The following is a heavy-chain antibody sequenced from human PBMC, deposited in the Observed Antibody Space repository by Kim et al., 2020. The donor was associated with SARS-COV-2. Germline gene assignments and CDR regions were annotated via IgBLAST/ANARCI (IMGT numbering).Heavy chain of an antibody. Sequence: GGSLRLSCAASGFTFDDYAMHWVRQAPGKGLEWVSGISWNSGSIGYADSVKGRFTISRDNAKNSLYLQMNSLRAEDTALYYCAKDSRAEVRAPFDYWGQGTLVTVSS. CDR3: AKDSRAEVRAPFDY. J-gene: IGHJ4*02. CDR1: GFTFDDYA. CDR2: ISWNSGSI. V-gene: IGHV3-9*01. D-gene: IGHD3-10*01.